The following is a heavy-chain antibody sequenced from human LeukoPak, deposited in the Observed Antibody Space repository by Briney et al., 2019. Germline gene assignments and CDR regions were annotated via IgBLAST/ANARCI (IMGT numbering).Heavy chain of an antibody. CDR1: GGSISSYY. CDR3: ARAHRGAVAGQFDY. J-gene: IGHJ4*02. D-gene: IGHD6-19*01. V-gene: IGHV4-59*01. CDR2: IYYSGST. Sequence: SETLSLTCTVSGGSISSYYWSWIRQPPGMGLEWSGYIYYSGSTNYNPSLKSRVTISVDTSKNQFSLKLSSVTAADTAVYYCARAHRGAVAGQFDYWGQGTLVTVSS.